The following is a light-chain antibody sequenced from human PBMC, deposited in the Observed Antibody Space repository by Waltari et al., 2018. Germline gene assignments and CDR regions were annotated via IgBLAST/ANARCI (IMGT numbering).Light chain of an antibody. V-gene: IGKV3-20*01. J-gene: IGKJ1*01. CDR2: GTS. Sequence: EIVLTQSPGTLSLSPGERATLSCRASQSIGRSLAWYQQKPGQPPRLLIYGTSNRATRIPDRFSGGGSATDFSLTISRLEPEDVAMYYCQHYVSLPVTFGQGTKVEIK. CDR1: QSIGRS. CDR3: QHYVSLPVT.